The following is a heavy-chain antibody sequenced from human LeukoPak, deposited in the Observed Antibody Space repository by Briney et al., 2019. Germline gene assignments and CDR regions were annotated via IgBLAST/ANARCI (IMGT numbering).Heavy chain of an antibody. J-gene: IGHJ4*02. V-gene: IGHV4-30-2*01. Sequence: PSQTLSLTCTVSGGSISSGGYYWSWIRQPPGKGLEWIGYIYHSGSTYYNPSLKSRVTISVDRSKNQFSLKLSSVTAADTAVYYCAGYYGDYPFDYWGQGTLVTVSS. CDR1: GGSISSGGYY. CDR3: AGYYGDYPFDY. CDR2: IYHSGST. D-gene: IGHD4-17*01.